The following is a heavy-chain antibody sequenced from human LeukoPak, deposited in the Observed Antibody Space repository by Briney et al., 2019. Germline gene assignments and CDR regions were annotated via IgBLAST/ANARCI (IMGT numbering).Heavy chain of an antibody. V-gene: IGHV4-59*01. CDR3: ARMISSGSMAIVY. CDR2: IYYSGST. D-gene: IGHD6-19*01. J-gene: IGHJ4*02. Sequence: SETLSLTCTVSGGSISSYYWSWIRQPPGKGLEWIGYIYYSGSTNYNPSLKSRVIISVDISKNQFSLKLSSVTAADTAVYYCARMISSGSMAIVYWGQRTLVTVSS. CDR1: GGSISSYY.